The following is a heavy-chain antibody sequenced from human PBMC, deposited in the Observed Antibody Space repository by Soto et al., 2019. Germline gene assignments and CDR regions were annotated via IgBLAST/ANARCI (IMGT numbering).Heavy chain of an antibody. CDR3: ARRLRYCSGGSCYPHDY. V-gene: IGHV4-39*01. CDR2: IYYSGST. CDR1: GGSISSSSYY. J-gene: IGHJ4*02. Sequence: QLQLQESGPGLVKPSETLSLTCTVSGGSISSSSYYWGWIRQPPGKGLERSGSIYYSGSTYYNPSLKSRVTMSVDTSKNQFSLKLSSVTAADTAVSYCARRLRYCSGGSCYPHDYWGQGTLVTVSS. D-gene: IGHD2-15*01.